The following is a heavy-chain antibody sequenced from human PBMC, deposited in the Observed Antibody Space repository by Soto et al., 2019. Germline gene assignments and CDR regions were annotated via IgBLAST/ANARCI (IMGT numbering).Heavy chain of an antibody. CDR3: ARVALGYCSSSSCYAPDY. Sequence: LGGALRFSCAAAVFTFSSDWMSLVGQATGKVLELVDNIKQDGSEKYYVDSVKGRFTISRDNAKNSLYLQMNSLRAEDTAVYYCARVALGYCSSSSCYAPDYWGQGTLVTVSS. CDR2: IKQDGSEK. J-gene: IGHJ4*02. V-gene: IGHV3-7*01. CDR1: VFTFSSDW. D-gene: IGHD2-2*01.